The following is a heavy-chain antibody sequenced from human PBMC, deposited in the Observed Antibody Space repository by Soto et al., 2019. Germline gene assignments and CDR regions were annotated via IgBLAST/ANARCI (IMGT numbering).Heavy chain of an antibody. CDR1: GFTFSSYA. Sequence: EVQLLESGGGLVQPGGSLRLSCAASGFTFSSYAMSWVRQAPGKGLEWVSALSGSGDSTYYADSVKGRFAISRDISKNPLYLQMNSLRADDTAVYYCAKSSGWDRPTPSDFDYWGQGTMVTVSS. CDR2: LSGSGDST. J-gene: IGHJ4*02. V-gene: IGHV3-23*01. D-gene: IGHD6-19*01. CDR3: AKSSGWDRPTPSDFDY.